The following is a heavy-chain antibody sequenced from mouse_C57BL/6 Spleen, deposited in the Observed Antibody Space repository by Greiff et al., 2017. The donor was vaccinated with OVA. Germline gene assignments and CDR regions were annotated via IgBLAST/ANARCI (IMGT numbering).Heavy chain of an antibody. D-gene: IGHD1-1*01. Sequence: QVHVKQSGAELVKPGASVTISCKASGYAFSSYWMNWVKQRPGKGLEWIGQIYPGDGDTNYNGKFKGKATLTADKSSSTAYMQLSSLTSEDSAVYFCARQGYYGGSPLDYWGQGTTLTVSS. V-gene: IGHV1-80*01. CDR1: GYAFSSYW. CDR2: IYPGDGDT. J-gene: IGHJ2*01. CDR3: ARQGYYGGSPLDY.